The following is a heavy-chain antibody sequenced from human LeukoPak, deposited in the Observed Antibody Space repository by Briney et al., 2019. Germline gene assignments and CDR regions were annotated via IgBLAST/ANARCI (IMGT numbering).Heavy chain of an antibody. CDR3: ATRGMVRGVIIPNEYYFDY. V-gene: IGHV1-69*13. CDR1: GGTFSSYA. D-gene: IGHD3-10*01. J-gene: IGHJ4*02. CDR2: IIPIFGTA. Sequence: SVKVSCKASGGTFSSYAISWVRQAPGQGLEWMGGIIPIFGTANYAQKFQGRVTITADESTSTAYMELSSLRSEDTAVYYCATRGMVRGVIIPNEYYFDYWGQGTLVTVSS.